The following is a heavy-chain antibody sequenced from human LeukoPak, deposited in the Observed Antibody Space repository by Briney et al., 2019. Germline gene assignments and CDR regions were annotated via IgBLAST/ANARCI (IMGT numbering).Heavy chain of an antibody. Sequence: GGSLRLSCAASGFTFSSYAMSWVRQAAGKGLEWVSAISGSGGSTYYANSVKGRFTISRDNSKNTLYLQMNSLRAEDTAVYYCANHDYGDSYWGQGTLLTVSS. J-gene: IGHJ4*02. CDR1: GFTFSSYA. CDR2: ISGSGGST. D-gene: IGHD4-17*01. CDR3: ANHDYGDSY. V-gene: IGHV3-23*01.